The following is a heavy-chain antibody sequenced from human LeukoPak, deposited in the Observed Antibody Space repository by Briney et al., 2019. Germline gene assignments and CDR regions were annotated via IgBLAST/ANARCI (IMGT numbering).Heavy chain of an antibody. CDR2: IGDTGDDT. D-gene: IGHD3-10*01. V-gene: IGHV3-23*01. CDR3: AKDGVSYNRRWDWFDP. CDR1: GFTFSDYA. J-gene: IGHJ5*02. Sequence: GGSLRLSCAASGFTFSDYAMSWVRQAPGKGLEWVSSIGDTGDDTFYADSVKGRFTISRDNSKNTLYLQLNSLRDEDTAVYYCAKDGVSYNRRWDWFDPWGQGTLVTVSS.